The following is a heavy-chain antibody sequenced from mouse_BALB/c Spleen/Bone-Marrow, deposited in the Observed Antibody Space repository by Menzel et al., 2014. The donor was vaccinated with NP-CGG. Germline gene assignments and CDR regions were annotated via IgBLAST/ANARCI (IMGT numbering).Heavy chain of an antibody. CDR3: ARDWDGIDY. CDR1: GDSITSGY. Sequence: EVKLEESGPSLVKPSQTLSLTCPVTGDSITSGYWNWIRKFPGNKLEHMGYISYSGSTYYDPSLKSRISITRDTSKNQYYLQLNSVTTEGTATYYCARDWDGIDYWGQGTTLTVSS. D-gene: IGHD4-1*01. CDR2: ISYSGST. J-gene: IGHJ2*01. V-gene: IGHV3-8*02.